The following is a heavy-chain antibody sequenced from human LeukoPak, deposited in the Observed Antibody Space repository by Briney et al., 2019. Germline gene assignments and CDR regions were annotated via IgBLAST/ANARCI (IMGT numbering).Heavy chain of an antibody. CDR3: ARDWELGH. J-gene: IGHJ4*02. CDR2: IYENGRT. D-gene: IGHD1-26*01. Sequence: SETLSLTCTVAGGSIGNFFWSWIRQSPGEGLEWIGFIYENGRTSYNPSLKSRVTISVDMSKNQFSLRLTSMTAADTAVYYCARDWELGHWGRGILVTVTS. CDR1: GGSIGNFF. V-gene: IGHV4-59*01.